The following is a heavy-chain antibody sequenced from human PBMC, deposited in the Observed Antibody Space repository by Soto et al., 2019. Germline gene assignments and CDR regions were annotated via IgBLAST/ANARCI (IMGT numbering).Heavy chain of an antibody. D-gene: IGHD4-17*01. CDR1: GFTFSGSA. J-gene: IGHJ4*02. CDR3: TGDSGDLYHY. Sequence: EVQLVESGGGLVQPGGSLKLSCAASGFTFSGSAMHWVRQASGKGLERVGRIRKKADNVATVYGESVRGRFTISRDDSKHTSYLQMNTLKSEITPVYYCTGDSGDLYHYWGQGTVVSVSS. CDR2: IRKKADNVAT. V-gene: IGHV3-73*01.